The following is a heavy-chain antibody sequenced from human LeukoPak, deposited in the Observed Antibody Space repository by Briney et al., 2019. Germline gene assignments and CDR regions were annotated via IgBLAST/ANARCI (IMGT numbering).Heavy chain of an antibody. D-gene: IGHD3-22*01. J-gene: IGHJ4*02. CDR3: ARAPAYYYDSSGYYYIFCFDY. V-gene: IGHV4-59*01. Sequence: PSETLSLTCTVSGGSISSYYWSWIRQPPGKGLEWIGYIYYRGSTNYNPSLKSRVTISVDTSKNQFSLKLSSVTAADTAVYYCARAPAYYYDSSGYYYIFCFDYWGQGTLVTVSS. CDR1: GGSISSYY. CDR2: IYYRGST.